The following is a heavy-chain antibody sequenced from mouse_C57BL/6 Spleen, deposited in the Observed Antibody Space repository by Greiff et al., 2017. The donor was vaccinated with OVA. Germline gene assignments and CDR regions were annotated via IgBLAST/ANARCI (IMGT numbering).Heavy chain of an antibody. CDR3: ARSTTVVAPDY. D-gene: IGHD1-1*01. CDR1: GYTFTSYW. J-gene: IGHJ2*01. CDR2: INPSNGGT. Sequence: QVQLKQPGTELVKPGASVKLSCKASGYTFTSYWMHWVKQRPGQGLEWIGNINPSNGGTNYNEKFKSKATLTVDKTSSTAYMQLSSLTSEDSAVYYCARSTTVVAPDYWGQGTTLTVSS. V-gene: IGHV1-53*01.